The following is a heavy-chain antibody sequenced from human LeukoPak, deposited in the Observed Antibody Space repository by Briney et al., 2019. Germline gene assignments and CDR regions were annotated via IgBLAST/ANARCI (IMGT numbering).Heavy chain of an antibody. CDR3: ARGPYYYDSSGYYGPPHFDY. D-gene: IGHD3-22*01. CDR2: IIPIFGTA. Sequence: SVKVSCKASGGTFSSYAISWVRQAPGQGLEWTGGIIPIFGTANYAQKFQGRVTITADESTSTAYMELSSLRSEDTAVYYCARGPYYYDSSGYYGPPHFDYWGQGTLVTVSS. J-gene: IGHJ4*02. V-gene: IGHV1-69*13. CDR1: GGTFSSYA.